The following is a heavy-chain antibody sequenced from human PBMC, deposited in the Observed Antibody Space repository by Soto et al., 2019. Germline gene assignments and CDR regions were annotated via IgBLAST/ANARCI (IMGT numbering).Heavy chain of an antibody. CDR2: ISAYNGNT. CDR3: AREWGDRDWFDP. J-gene: IGHJ5*02. V-gene: IGHV1-18*01. Sequence: ASVKVSCNASGYTFTSYCISWVRQAPGQGLEWMGWISAYNGNTNYAQKLQGRVTMTTDTSTSTAYMELRSLRSDDTAVYCCAREWGDRDWFDPWGQGTLVTVSS. CDR1: GYTFTSYC. D-gene: IGHD1-26*01.